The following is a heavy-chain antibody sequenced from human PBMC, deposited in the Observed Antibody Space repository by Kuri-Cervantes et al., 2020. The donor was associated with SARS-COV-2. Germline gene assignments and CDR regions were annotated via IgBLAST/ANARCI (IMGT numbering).Heavy chain of an antibody. D-gene: IGHD1-26*01. CDR2: INHSGST. CDR3: ATRPELVGATNGY. Sequence: GSLRLSCAVYGGSFSGYYWSRIRQPPGKGLEWIGEINHSGSTNYNPSLKSRVTISVDTSKNQFSLKLSSVTAADTAVYYCATRPELVGATNGYWGQGTLVTVSS. CDR1: GGSFSGYY. J-gene: IGHJ4*02. V-gene: IGHV4-34*01.